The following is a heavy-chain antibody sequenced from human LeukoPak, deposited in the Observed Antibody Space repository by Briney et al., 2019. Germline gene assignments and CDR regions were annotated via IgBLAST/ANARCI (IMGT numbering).Heavy chain of an antibody. Sequence: ASVKVSCKASGYTFTGYYMHWVRQATGQGLEWMGWMNPNSGNTGYAQKFQGRVTMTRNTSISTAYMELSSLRSEDTAVYYCARDHGYCSGGSCYRFDPWGQGTLVTVSS. CDR3: ARDHGYCSGGSCYRFDP. CDR1: GYTFTGYY. D-gene: IGHD2-15*01. V-gene: IGHV1-8*02. J-gene: IGHJ5*02. CDR2: MNPNSGNT.